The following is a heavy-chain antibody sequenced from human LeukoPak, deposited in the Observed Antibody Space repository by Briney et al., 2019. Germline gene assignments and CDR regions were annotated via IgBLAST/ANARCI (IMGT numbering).Heavy chain of an antibody. CDR1: GGSISSSY. J-gene: IGHJ3*02. D-gene: IGHD3-22*01. CDR3: AREGMIATGREPAEI. CDR2: IYYSGST. V-gene: IGHV4-59*12. Sequence: SGTLSLTCTVSGGSISSSYWSWIRQPPGKGLEWIGYIYYSGSTNYNPSLQSRVIISLDTSKNQFSLNLRSVTAADTAVYYCAREGMIATGREPAEIWGRGTMVTVPS.